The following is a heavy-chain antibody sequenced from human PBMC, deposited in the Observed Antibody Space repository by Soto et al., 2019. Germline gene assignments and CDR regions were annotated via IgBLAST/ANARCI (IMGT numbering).Heavy chain of an antibody. Sequence: SVKVSCKASGGTFSSYAISWVRQAPEQGLEWMGGIIPIFGTANYAQKFQGRVTITADESTSTAYMELRSLRSEDTTVYYCARNDEMATITCFRGQGRMVTGSS. CDR2: IIPIFGTA. CDR1: GGTFSSYA. J-gene: IGHJ4*02. CDR3: ARNDEMATITCF. V-gene: IGHV1-69*13. D-gene: IGHD5-12*01.